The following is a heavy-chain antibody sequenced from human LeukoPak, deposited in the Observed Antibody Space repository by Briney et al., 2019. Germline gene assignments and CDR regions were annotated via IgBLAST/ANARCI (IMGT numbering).Heavy chain of an antibody. CDR2: VSGPGGTT. D-gene: IGHD4-17*01. V-gene: IGHV3-23*01. Sequence: GGSLRLSCAASGFTIRSYGMSWVRQAPGKGLEWVSTVSGPGGTTYYAVSVTGRFTISRDNSKNTLYLQMNSLRAEDTAVYYCAKRTTLTDYWGQGTLVTVSS. CDR3: AKRTTLTDY. J-gene: IGHJ4*02. CDR1: GFTIRSYG.